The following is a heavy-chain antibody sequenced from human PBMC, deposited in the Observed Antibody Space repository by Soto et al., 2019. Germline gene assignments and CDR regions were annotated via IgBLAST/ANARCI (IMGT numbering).Heavy chain of an antibody. D-gene: IGHD3-3*01. CDR3: ARGPGDGDYWTY. Sequence: QVQLQESGPGLVKPSQTLSLTCTVSGGSISSGGYYWGWIRQHPGKGLEWIAYIYYSGTTYYNPSLKSRVTISVDTSKNQFSLKLTSVTAADTAVYYCARGPGDGDYWTYWGQGTLVTVSS. CDR1: GGSISSGGYY. V-gene: IGHV4-31*03. J-gene: IGHJ4*02. CDR2: IYYSGTT.